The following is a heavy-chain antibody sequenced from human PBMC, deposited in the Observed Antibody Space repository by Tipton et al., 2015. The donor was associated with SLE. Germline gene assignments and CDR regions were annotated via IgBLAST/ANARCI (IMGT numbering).Heavy chain of an antibody. D-gene: IGHD6-25*01. CDR1: GGSMSGYY. Sequence: TLSLTCAVSGGSMSGYYLSWIRQSPGKGLEWIGYIHSGGSTNYNPSHNSRVTISSDTSRNQFSLTLTSVTAADTAVYFCARQDLGRAATLTFDIWGLGTLVTVSS. V-gene: IGHV4-59*08. J-gene: IGHJ4*02. CDR3: ARQDLGRAATLTFDI. CDR2: IHSGGST.